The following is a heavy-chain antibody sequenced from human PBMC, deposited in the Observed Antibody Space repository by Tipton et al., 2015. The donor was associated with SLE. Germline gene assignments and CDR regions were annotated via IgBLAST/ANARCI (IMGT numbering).Heavy chain of an antibody. CDR3: ARTGAYSNFYYYYYMDV. CDR1: GDSISRSSYC. J-gene: IGHJ6*03. Sequence: GLVKPSETLSLTCTVSGDSISRSSYCWGWIRQPPGKGLEWIGYIYYRGSTSYNPSLKSRVSISLDTSKNQFALRLSSVTAADTGVYYCARTGAYSNFYYYYYMDVWGEGTTVTVSS. CDR2: IYYRGST. D-gene: IGHD4-11*01. V-gene: IGHV4-61*05.